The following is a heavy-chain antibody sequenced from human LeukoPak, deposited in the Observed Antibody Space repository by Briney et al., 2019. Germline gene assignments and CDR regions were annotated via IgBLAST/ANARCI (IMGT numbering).Heavy chain of an antibody. Sequence: PSETLSLTCTVSGGSISSYYWSWIRQPPGKGLEWIGYIYYSGSTNYNPSLKSRVTISVDPSKNQFSLKLSSVTAADTAVYYCARHSAIMVRGVIITYDAFDIWGQGTMVTVSS. CDR1: GGSISSYY. D-gene: IGHD3-10*01. J-gene: IGHJ3*02. V-gene: IGHV4-59*08. CDR3: ARHSAIMVRGVIITYDAFDI. CDR2: IYYSGST.